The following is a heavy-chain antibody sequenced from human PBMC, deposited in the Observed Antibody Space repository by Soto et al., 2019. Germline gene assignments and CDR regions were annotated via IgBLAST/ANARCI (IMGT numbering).Heavy chain of an antibody. D-gene: IGHD5-18*01. V-gene: IGHV3-23*01. CDR3: AKGSIEYSDSIDY. CDR1: GFSFSSYA. Sequence: GGSLRLSSEASGFSFSSYAMIWVRQAPGKGLEWVSVISGSGGSSYFADSVKGRFTISRDNSKNMLYLEMSSLRAEDTAIYFCAKGSIEYSDSIDYWGQGTLVTVSS. CDR2: ISGSGGSS. J-gene: IGHJ4*02.